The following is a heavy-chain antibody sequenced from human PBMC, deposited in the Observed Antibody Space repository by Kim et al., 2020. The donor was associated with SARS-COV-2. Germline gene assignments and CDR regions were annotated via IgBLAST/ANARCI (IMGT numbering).Heavy chain of an antibody. CDR3: ARSGSGGYFNWFDP. V-gene: IGHV3-30*01. J-gene: IGHJ5*02. Sequence: YAASVKARFTIARDNSKNTLCLQMNSLRAEDTAVYYCARSGSGGYFNWFDPWGQGTLVTVSS. D-gene: IGHD3-10*01.